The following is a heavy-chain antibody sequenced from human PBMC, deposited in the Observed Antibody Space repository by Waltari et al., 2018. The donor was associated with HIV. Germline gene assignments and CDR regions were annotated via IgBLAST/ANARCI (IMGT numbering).Heavy chain of an antibody. D-gene: IGHD7-27*01. J-gene: IGHJ4*02. CDR1: CFTFSNFG. CDR3: VRALGDY. Sequence: QVQLVESGGGVVQPGKPLRLARAASCFTFSNFGMQWARQAPGKGLEWVALIANDGSKKYYADAVKGRFTISRANSKNTLYPQMNSLRPDDTAVYYCVRALGDYWGQGTLVTISS. V-gene: IGHV3-30-3*01. CDR2: IANDGSKK.